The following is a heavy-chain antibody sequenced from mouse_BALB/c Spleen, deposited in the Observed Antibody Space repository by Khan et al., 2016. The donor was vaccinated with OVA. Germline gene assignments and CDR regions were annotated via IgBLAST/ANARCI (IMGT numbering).Heavy chain of an antibody. D-gene: IGHD1-1*02. J-gene: IGHJ3*01. CDR2: IHYSGST. CDR3: AGGFPTY. V-gene: IGHV3-1*02. CDR1: GYSITSGYN. Sequence: EVQLQESGPDLVKPSQSLSLTCTVTGYSITSGYNWHWIRQFPGNKLEWMGYIHYSGSTNYNPSLKSRISFTRDTSKNQFFLCLNSMTSEDTATYYCAGGFPTYWGQGTLVTVSA.